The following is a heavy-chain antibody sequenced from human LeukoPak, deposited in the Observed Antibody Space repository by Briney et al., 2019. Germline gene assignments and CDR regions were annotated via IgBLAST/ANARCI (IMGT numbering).Heavy chain of an antibody. D-gene: IGHD2-2*01. Sequence: GGSLRLSCAASGFTFSSYAMSWVRQAPGKGLEWVSAISSSSSYIYYADSVKGRFTISRDNAKNSLYLQMNSLRAEDTAVYYCARDRGIVGVPPTTAYYMDVWGKGTTVTVSS. CDR3: ARDRGIVGVPPTTAYYMDV. CDR2: ISSSSSYI. CDR1: GFTFSSYA. V-gene: IGHV3-21*04. J-gene: IGHJ6*03.